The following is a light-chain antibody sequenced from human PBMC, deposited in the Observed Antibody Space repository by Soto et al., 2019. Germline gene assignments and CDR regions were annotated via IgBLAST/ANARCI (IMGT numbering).Light chain of an antibody. CDR3: QQRTTWPLT. Sequence: EIVLTQSPATLSLSPGERTTLSCRASQSVNKYLAWYQQKPGQAPRLLIYGASNRVTGIPARFSGSGSGTDFTLTINSLEPEDFAVYYCQQRTTWPLTFGQGTKLEIK. V-gene: IGKV3-11*01. CDR2: GAS. CDR1: QSVNKY. J-gene: IGKJ2*01.